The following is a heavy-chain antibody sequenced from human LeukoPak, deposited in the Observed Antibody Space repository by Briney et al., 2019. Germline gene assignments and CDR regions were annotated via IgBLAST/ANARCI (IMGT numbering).Heavy chain of an antibody. CDR3: VTGPVVPAAPFYFDY. J-gene: IGHJ4*02. V-gene: IGHV3-64D*06. CDR1: GFTFSSYA. Sequence: PGGSLRLSCSASGFTFSSYAMHWVRQAPGKGLEYVSATSSNGGSTYYADSVKGRFTISRDNSKNTLYLQMSSLRAEDTAVYYCVTGPVVPAAPFYFDYWGQGTLVTVSS. CDR2: TSSNGGST. D-gene: IGHD2-2*01.